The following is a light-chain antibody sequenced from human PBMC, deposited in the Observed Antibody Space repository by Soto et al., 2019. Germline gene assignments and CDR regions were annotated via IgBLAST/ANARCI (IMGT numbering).Light chain of an antibody. J-gene: IGKJ1*01. Sequence: DIQMTQSPSSLSASVGYRVTMTCRASQSISSYLNWYQQKPGKAPKLLIYAASSLQSGVPSRFSGSGSGTDFTLTISSLQPEDFATYYCQQSYSTPRTFGQGTKVDIK. CDR1: QSISSY. V-gene: IGKV1-39*01. CDR3: QQSYSTPRT. CDR2: AAS.